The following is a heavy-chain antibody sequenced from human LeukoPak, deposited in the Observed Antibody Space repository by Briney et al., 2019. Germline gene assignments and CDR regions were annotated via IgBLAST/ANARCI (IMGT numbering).Heavy chain of an antibody. V-gene: IGHV3-23*01. CDR3: AKASWVSTADAVL. Sequence: GGSLGLSCVASGFTFSSYAMSWVRETPARGLEWVSSLRGNGDAFYSDSVKGRFTLSRDESRNTVYLLLNKLRVEDTAIYYCAKASWVSTADAVLWGQGTVVTVSS. CDR2: LRGNGDA. CDR1: GFTFSSYA. D-gene: IGHD3-16*01. J-gene: IGHJ4*02.